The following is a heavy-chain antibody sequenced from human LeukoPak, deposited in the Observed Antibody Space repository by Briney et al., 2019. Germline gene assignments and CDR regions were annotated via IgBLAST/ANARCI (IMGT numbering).Heavy chain of an antibody. Sequence: GGSLRLSCAASGFTFSDYWMHWVRQAPGKGLEWVSRINGDGTSTRYADSVKGRFTISRDNAKNTLYLQMNSLSAEDTAVYYCAKLVGATTGIDYWGQGTLVTVSS. D-gene: IGHD1-26*01. V-gene: IGHV3-74*01. J-gene: IGHJ4*02. CDR1: GFTFSDYW. CDR3: AKLVGATTGIDY. CDR2: INGDGTST.